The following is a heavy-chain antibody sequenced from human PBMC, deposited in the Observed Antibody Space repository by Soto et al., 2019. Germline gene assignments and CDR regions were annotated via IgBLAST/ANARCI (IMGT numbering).Heavy chain of an antibody. CDR3: ARGLGYSYNNFEY. J-gene: IGHJ4*02. V-gene: IGHV4-34*01. CDR1: GGSFSGYY. CDR2: INHSGST. D-gene: IGHD5-18*01. Sequence: QVQLQQWGAGLFKPSETLSLTCAVYGGSFSGYYWSWIRQPPGKGLEWIGEINHSGSTNYNQSLKSRVTISVDTSKNQFSLKLSSVTAADTAVYYCARGLGYSYNNFEYWGQGTRVTVSS.